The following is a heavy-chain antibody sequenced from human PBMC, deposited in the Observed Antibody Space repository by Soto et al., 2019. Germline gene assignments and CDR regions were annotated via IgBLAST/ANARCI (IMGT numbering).Heavy chain of an antibody. CDR2: LYWDDDE. Sequence: QITLKESGPTLVKPTQTLTLTCSFSGFSLSTRGVGVGWIRQPPGKALEWLALLYWDDDERYSPSMKSRLTVTKDTSKNQVVLPMTNMDPVDTATYYCAHDSSGNFGFDSWGQGILVTVSS. CDR3: AHDSSGNFGFDS. J-gene: IGHJ4*02. D-gene: IGHD3-22*01. V-gene: IGHV2-5*02. CDR1: GFSLSTRGVG.